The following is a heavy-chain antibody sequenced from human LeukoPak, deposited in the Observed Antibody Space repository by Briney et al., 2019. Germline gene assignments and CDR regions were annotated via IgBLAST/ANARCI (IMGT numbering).Heavy chain of an antibody. CDR2: INPSGGST. CDR3: ASHYYYDSSGRAFDI. V-gene: IGHV1-46*01. D-gene: IGHD3-22*01. CDR1: GYTFTSYY. J-gene: IGHJ3*02. Sequence: GASVKVSCKASGYTFTSYYMHWVRQAPGQGLEWMGIINPSGGSTSYAQKFQGRVTMTRDTSTSTVYMELSSLRSEDTAVYYCASHYYYDSSGRAFDIWGQGTMVTVSS.